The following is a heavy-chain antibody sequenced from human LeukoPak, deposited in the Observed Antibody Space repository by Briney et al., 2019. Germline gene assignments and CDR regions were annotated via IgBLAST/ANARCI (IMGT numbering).Heavy chain of an antibody. CDR2: INHSGST. J-gene: IGHJ4*02. CDR1: GGSFSGYY. Sequence: ASETLSLTCAVYGGSFSGYYWSWIRQPPGKGLEWIEEINHSGSTKYNPSLKSRVTISIDTSKNQFSLKVSSVTAADTAVYYCARGQKYYYDSSGYGPNDYWGQGTLVTVSS. D-gene: IGHD3-22*01. V-gene: IGHV4-34*01. CDR3: ARGQKYYYDSSGYGPNDY.